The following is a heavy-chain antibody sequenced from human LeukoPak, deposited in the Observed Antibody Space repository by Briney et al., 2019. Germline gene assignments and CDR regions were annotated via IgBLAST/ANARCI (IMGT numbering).Heavy chain of an antibody. J-gene: IGHJ4*02. D-gene: IGHD3-10*01. CDR3: ASENLYGSGSYYIH. Sequence: SSETLSLTCAVYGGSFSGYYWSWIRQPPGKGLEWIGEINHSGSTNYNPSLKSRVTISVDTSKNQFSLNLSSVTAADTSVYYCASENLYGSGSYYIHWGQGTLVTVSS. CDR1: GGSFSGYY. V-gene: IGHV4-34*01. CDR2: INHSGST.